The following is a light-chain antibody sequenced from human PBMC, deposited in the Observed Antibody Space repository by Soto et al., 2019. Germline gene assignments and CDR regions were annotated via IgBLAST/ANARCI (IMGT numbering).Light chain of an antibody. J-gene: IGLJ3*02. V-gene: IGLV2-14*01. CDR3: SSYTSRSTWV. CDR1: SSDVGGYNY. Sequence: QSVLTQPASVSGSPGQSITISCTGTSSDVGGYNYVSWYQQHPGKAPKLMIYDVTSRPSGVSNRFSGSKSGNTASLTISGLQAEDEADYYCSSYTSRSTWVFGGGTKLTVL. CDR2: DVT.